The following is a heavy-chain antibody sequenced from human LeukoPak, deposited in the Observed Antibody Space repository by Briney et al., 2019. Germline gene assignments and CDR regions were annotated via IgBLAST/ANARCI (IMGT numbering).Heavy chain of an antibody. Sequence: PGGSLRLSCAAPGFTFTSYAMSWVRQAPGKGLEWVSSISGSGGNTNYADSVQGRFTFSRDNSKNTLYLQMNSLRAEDTAVYYCAKGGGLRAGASYRIDYWDQGTLVTVSS. J-gene: IGHJ4*02. CDR1: GFTFTSYA. CDR3: AKGGGLRAGASYRIDY. D-gene: IGHD3-16*02. V-gene: IGHV3-23*01. CDR2: ISGSGGNT.